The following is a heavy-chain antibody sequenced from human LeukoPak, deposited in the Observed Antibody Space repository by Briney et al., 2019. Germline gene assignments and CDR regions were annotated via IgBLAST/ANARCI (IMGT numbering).Heavy chain of an antibody. Sequence: KASETLSLTCTVSGGSVSSGSYYWSWIRQPPGKGLEWIGYIYHSGSTNYNPSLKSRVTISVDTSKNQFSLKLSSVTAADTAVYYCARGIAARLLYWGQGTLVTVSS. CDR2: IYHSGST. J-gene: IGHJ4*02. CDR1: GGSVSSGSYY. V-gene: IGHV4-61*01. CDR3: ARGIAARLLY. D-gene: IGHD6-6*01.